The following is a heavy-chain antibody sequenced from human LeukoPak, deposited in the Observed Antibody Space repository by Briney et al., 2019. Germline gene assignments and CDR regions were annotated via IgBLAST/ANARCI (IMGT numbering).Heavy chain of an antibody. V-gene: IGHV3-11*04. CDR1: GFTFSDYY. CDR3: ARVRIPTVTTGVHYFDY. Sequence: TGGSLRLSCAASGFTFSDYYMSWIRQAPGKGLEWVSYISSSGRTIYYADSVKGRFTIYRDNAKNSLYLQMNSLRAEDTAVYYCARVRIPTVTTGVHYFDYWGQGTLVTVSS. D-gene: IGHD4-17*01. CDR2: ISSSGRTI. J-gene: IGHJ4*02.